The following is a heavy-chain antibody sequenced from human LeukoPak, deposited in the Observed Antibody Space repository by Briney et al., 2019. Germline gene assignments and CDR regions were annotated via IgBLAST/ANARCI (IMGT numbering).Heavy chain of an antibody. CDR1: GYTFTSYG. CDR2: ISAYNGNT. D-gene: IGHD3-9*01. V-gene: IGHV1-18*01. J-gene: IGHJ4*02. Sequence: ASVKVSCKASGYTFTSYGIGWVRQAPGQGLEWMGWISAYNGNTNYAQKLQGRVTMTTDTSTSTAYMELRSLRSDDTAVYYCARGFRYFDWLPPYYFDYWGQGTLVTVSS. CDR3: ARGFRYFDWLPPYYFDY.